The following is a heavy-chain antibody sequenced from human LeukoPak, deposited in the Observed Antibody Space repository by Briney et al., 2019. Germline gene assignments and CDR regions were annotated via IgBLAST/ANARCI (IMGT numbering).Heavy chain of an antibody. CDR3: ARVGHIVAAGTYDY. V-gene: IGHV4-31*03. CDR1: GGSINSGSYY. Sequence: PSQTLSLTCTVSGGSINSGSYYRSWIRQHPGKGLEWIGYIYYSGSTYYNPSLKSRVTISVDTSKNQFSLKLTSVTAADTAVYYCARVGHIVAAGTYDYWGQGTLVTVSS. J-gene: IGHJ4*02. CDR2: IYYSGST. D-gene: IGHD6-13*01.